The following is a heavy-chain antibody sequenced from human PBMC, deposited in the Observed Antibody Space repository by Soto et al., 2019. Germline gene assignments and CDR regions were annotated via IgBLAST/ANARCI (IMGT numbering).Heavy chain of an antibody. CDR2: ISGSGGST. D-gene: IGHD3-22*01. V-gene: IGHV3-23*01. CDR3: AKVPDSSGYYPNWFDP. J-gene: IGHJ5*02. CDR1: GFTFSSYA. Sequence: GGSLRLSCAASGFTFSSYAMSWVRQAPGKGLEWVSAISGSGGSTYYADSVKGRFTISRDNSKNTLYLQMNSLRAEDTAVYYCAKVPDSSGYYPNWFDPWGQGTLVTVSS.